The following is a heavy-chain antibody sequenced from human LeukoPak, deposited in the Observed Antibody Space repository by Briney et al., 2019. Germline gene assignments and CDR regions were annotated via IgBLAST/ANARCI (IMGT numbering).Heavy chain of an antibody. J-gene: IGHJ4*02. CDR3: ARQAARPYDY. CDR1: GFTFNSYS. CDR2: ISYDGSNK. Sequence: GGSLRLSCAASGFTFNSYSMHWVRQAPGKGLEWVAVISYDGSNKYYADSVKGRFTISRDNSKNTLYLQMNSLRTEDTAVFYCARQAARPYDYWGQGTLVTVSS. V-gene: IGHV3-30-3*01. D-gene: IGHD6-6*01.